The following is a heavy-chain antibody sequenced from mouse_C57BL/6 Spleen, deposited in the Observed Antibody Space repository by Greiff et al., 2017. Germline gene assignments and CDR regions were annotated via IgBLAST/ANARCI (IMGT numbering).Heavy chain of an antibody. J-gene: IGHJ3*01. D-gene: IGHD2-2*01. CDR1: GYTFTSYW. CDR2: IDPSDSYT. Sequence: QVQLQQPGAELVMPGASVKLSCKASGYTFTSYWMHWVKQRPGQGLEWIGEIDPSDSYTNYNQKFKGKYTLTVDKSSSTAYMQLSSLTSEDSAVYYCASPIYYGHGRGFAYWGQGTLVTVSA. V-gene: IGHV1-69*01. CDR3: ASPIYYGHGRGFAY.